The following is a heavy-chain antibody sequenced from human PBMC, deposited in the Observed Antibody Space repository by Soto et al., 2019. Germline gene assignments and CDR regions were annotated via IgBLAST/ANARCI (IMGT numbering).Heavy chain of an antibody. V-gene: IGHV4-39*01. CDR1: GGSISSSSYY. D-gene: IGHD7-27*01. Sequence: SETLSLTCTVSGGSISSSSYYWGWIRQPPGKGLEWIGSIYYSGSTYYNPSLKSRVTISVDTSKNQFSLKLSSVTAADTAVYYCARRPPNPAWFDPWGQGTLVTVSS. CDR3: ARRPPNPAWFDP. CDR2: IYYSGST. J-gene: IGHJ5*02.